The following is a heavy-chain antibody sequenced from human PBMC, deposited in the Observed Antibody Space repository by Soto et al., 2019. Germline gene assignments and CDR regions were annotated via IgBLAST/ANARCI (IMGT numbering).Heavy chain of an antibody. CDR1: GFTFSSYS. CDR2: ISSSSSTI. D-gene: IGHD3-10*01. J-gene: IGHJ2*01. Sequence: EVQLVESGGGLVQPGGSLRLSCAASGFTFSSYSMNWVRQAPGKGLEWVSYISSSSSTIYYADSVKGRFTISRDKAKNSLYLKMNSLRAEDTAVYYCARTLIYGSGSYTLGGFDLWGRGTLVTVSS. CDR3: ARTLIYGSGSYTLGGFDL. V-gene: IGHV3-48*01.